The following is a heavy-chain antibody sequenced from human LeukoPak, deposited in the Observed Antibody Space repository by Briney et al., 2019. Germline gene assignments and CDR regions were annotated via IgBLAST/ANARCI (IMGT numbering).Heavy chain of an antibody. J-gene: IGHJ3*02. CDR3: ARANPYYYDSSGYAPPGAFDI. CDR2: IIPIFGTA. Sequence: SVKVSCKASGYTFTSYGISWVRQAPGQGLEWMGGIIPIFGTANYAQKFQGRVTITADKSTSTAYMELSSLRSEDTAVYYCARANPYYYDSSGYAPPGAFDIWGQGTMVTVSS. CDR1: GYTFTSYG. D-gene: IGHD3-22*01. V-gene: IGHV1-69*06.